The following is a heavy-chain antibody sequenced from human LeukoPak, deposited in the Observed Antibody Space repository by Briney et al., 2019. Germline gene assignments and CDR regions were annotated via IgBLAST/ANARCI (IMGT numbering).Heavy chain of an antibody. Sequence: SETLSLTCTVSGGSISSSSYYWGWIRQPPGKGLEWIGYIYYSGSTNYNPSLKSRVTISVDTSKNQFSLKLSSVTAADTAVYYCASGSNYYYYGMDVWGQGTTVTVSS. J-gene: IGHJ6*02. V-gene: IGHV4-61*05. CDR2: IYYSGST. CDR1: GGSISSSSYY. CDR3: ASGSNYYYYGMDV. D-gene: IGHD1-26*01.